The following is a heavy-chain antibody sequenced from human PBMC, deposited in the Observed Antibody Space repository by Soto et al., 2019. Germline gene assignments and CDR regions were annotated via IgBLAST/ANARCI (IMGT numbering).Heavy chain of an antibody. CDR3: AREVGDTAMVDYYGMDV. J-gene: IGHJ6*02. D-gene: IGHD5-18*01. Sequence: ASVKVSCKASGYTFTGYYMHWVRQAPGQGLEWMGWINPNSGGTNYAQKFQGWVTMTRDTSISTAYMELCRLRSDDTAVYYCAREVGDTAMVDYYGMDVWGQGTTVTVSS. CDR2: INPNSGGT. CDR1: GYTFTGYY. V-gene: IGHV1-2*04.